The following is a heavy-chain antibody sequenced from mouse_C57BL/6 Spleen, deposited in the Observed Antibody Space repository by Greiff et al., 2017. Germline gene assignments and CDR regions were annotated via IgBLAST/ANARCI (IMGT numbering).Heavy chain of an antibody. CDR2: ISSGSSTI. Sequence: EVKLVESGGGLVKPGGSLKLSCAASGFTFSDYGMHWVRQAPEKGLEWVAYISSGSSTIYYADTVKGRFTISRDNAKNTLFLQMTRLRSEDAAMYYCARNYYGPFDYWGQGTTLTVSS. J-gene: IGHJ2*01. V-gene: IGHV5-17*01. CDR1: GFTFSDYG. CDR3: ARNYYGPFDY. D-gene: IGHD1-2*01.